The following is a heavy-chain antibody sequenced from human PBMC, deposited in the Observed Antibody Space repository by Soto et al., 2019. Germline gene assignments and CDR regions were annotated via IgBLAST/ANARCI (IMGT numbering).Heavy chain of an antibody. CDR2: IYYSGST. Sequence: PSETLSLTCTVSGGSISSGGYYWSWIRQHPGKGLEWIGYIYYSGSTYYNPSLKSRVTISVDTSKNQFSLKLSSVTAADTAVYYCARGIFGPAAIGGNWFDPWGQGTLVTVSS. V-gene: IGHV4-31*03. CDR3: ARGIFGPAAIGGNWFDP. J-gene: IGHJ5*02. D-gene: IGHD2-2*02. CDR1: GGSISSGGYY.